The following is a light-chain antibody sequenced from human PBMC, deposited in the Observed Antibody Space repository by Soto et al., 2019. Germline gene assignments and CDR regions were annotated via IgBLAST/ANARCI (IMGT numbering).Light chain of an antibody. CDR2: EVN. CDR1: SSDVGGYNF. V-gene: IGLV2-8*01. Sequence: QSVLTQPPSASGSPGQSVTISCTGTSSDVGGYNFVSWYQQYPGKVPKLMVYEVNKRPSGVPDRFSGSKSGNTASLTVSGLQADAEADYYCTSYAGGNNVFGTGTKLTVL. J-gene: IGLJ1*01. CDR3: TSYAGGNNV.